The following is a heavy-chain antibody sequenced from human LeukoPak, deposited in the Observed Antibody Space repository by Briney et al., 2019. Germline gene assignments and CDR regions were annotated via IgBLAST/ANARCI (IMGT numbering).Heavy chain of an antibody. CDR1: GDSINSYY. V-gene: IGHV4-59*01. CDR2: IYYSGST. CDR3: ARMELGSCSGGSCPYYFDY. D-gene: IGHD2-15*01. J-gene: IGHJ4*02. Sequence: SETLSLTCTVSGDSINSYYWTWIRQPPGKGLEWIGYIYYSGSTNYNPSLKSRVTISVDTSKNQFSLRLTSVTAADTAVYYCARMELGSCSGGSCPYYFDYWGQGTLVTVSS.